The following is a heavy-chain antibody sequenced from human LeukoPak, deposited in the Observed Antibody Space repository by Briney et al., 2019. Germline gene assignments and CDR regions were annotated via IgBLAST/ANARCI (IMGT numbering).Heavy chain of an antibody. CDR3: ARVDDTGRYMGDDAFDI. CDR2: IIPMSDTA. CDR1: GGTFNSYA. V-gene: IGHV1-69*06. D-gene: IGHD1-26*01. Sequence: GASVKVSCKASGGTFNSYAISWVRQAPGQGLEWMGGIIPMSDTANYPQKFRGRLTITADIPTSTVYMELSSLRSEDTAVYYCARVDDTGRYMGDDAFDIWGQGTMVTVSS. J-gene: IGHJ3*02.